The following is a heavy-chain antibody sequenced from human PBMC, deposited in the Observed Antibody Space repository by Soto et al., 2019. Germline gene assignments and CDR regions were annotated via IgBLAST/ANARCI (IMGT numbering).Heavy chain of an antibody. CDR1: GGSISSGDYY. CDR2: IYYSGST. Sequence: QVQLQESGPGLVKPSQTLSLTCTVSGGSISSGDYYWSWIRQPPGKGLEWIGYIYYSGSTYYNPSLKSRVTISEDTSKNQFSLKLSSVTAADPAVYYCARVGGFGATTIDYWGQGTLVTVSS. J-gene: IGHJ4*02. V-gene: IGHV4-30-4*01. CDR3: ARVGGFGATTIDY. D-gene: IGHD3-10*01.